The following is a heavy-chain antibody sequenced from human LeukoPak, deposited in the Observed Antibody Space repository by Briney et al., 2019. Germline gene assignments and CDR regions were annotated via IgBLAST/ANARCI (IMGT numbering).Heavy chain of an antibody. CDR1: GYTFTDYG. D-gene: IGHD3-3*01. J-gene: IGHJ5*02. CDR3: ARITYDFWSGYYMPDDP. CDR2: ISIYNGNT. V-gene: IGHV1-18*01. Sequence: ASVKVSCKASGYTFTDYGISWVRQAPGQGLEWMGWISIYNGNTDYAQKLRGRVTMTTDTSTSTAYMELRSLRSDDTAVYYCARITYDFWSGYYMPDDPWGQGTLVTVSS.